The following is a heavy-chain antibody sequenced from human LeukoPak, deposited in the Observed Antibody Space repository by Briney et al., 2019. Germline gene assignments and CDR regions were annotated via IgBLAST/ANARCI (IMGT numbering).Heavy chain of an antibody. V-gene: IGHV1-18*01. J-gene: IGHJ4*02. Sequence: ASVKVSXKASGYTFTSYGISWVRQAPGQGLEWMGWISAYNGNTNYAQKLQGRVTMTTDTSTSTAYMELRSLRSDDTAVYYCATGSYYDILTGHFDYWGQGTLVTVSS. CDR1: GYTFTSYG. D-gene: IGHD3-9*01. CDR2: ISAYNGNT. CDR3: ATGSYYDILTGHFDY.